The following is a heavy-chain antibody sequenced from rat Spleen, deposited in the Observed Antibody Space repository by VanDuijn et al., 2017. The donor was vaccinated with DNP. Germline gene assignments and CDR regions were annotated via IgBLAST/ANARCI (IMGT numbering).Heavy chain of an antibody. D-gene: IGHD1-4*01. CDR2: IIHDGSSI. Sequence: EVQLVESDGGLVQPGRSLKLSCAASGFTFSDSYMAWVRQAPTKGLEWVATIIHDGSSIYYRDSVKGRFTISRDNAKSTLYLQMDSLRSEDTATYYCAGRPPPTRGPFDYWGQGVTVTVSS. J-gene: IGHJ2*01. V-gene: IGHV5-7*01. CDR1: GFTFSDSY. CDR3: AGRPPPTRGPFDY.